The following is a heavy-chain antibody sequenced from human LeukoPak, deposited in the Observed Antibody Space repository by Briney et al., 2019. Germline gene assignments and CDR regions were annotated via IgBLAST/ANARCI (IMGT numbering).Heavy chain of an antibody. Sequence: PSETLSLTCSVSGDSISSSSCYWAWIRQPPGKGLEWIGVIYYNGRTFYNPSLESRLTISVDTSKNQFSLKLSSVTASDTAVYYCARRSGRTPNYFDPWGQGTLVAVSS. V-gene: IGHV4-39*01. CDR2: IYYNGRT. J-gene: IGHJ5*02. D-gene: IGHD6-25*01. CDR3: ARRSGRTPNYFDP. CDR1: GDSISSSSCY.